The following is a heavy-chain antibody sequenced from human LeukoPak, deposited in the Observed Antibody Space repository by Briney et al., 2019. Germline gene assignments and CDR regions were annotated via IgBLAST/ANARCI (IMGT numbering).Heavy chain of an antibody. CDR1: GFTFSSSA. CDR3: AIKTPGTYPFDY. D-gene: IGHD6-13*01. CDR2: SGTAGDT. V-gene: IGHV3-23*01. J-gene: IGHJ4*02. Sequence: GGSLRLSCAASGFTFSSSAMNWVRQVPGKGLEWVSASGTAGDTYYADSVKGRFTISRDDSKNTLYLQMTSLRAEDTAVYYCAIKTPGTYPFDYWGQGTLVTVSP.